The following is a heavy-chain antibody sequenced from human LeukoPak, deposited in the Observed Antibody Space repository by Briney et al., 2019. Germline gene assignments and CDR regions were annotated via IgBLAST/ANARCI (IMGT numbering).Heavy chain of an antibody. CDR1: GFTFSIYA. CDR3: AKASTYYDILTGYYSGYFDY. J-gene: IGHJ4*02. V-gene: IGHV3-23*01. D-gene: IGHD3-9*01. Sequence: GGSLRLSCAASGFTFSIYAMSWVRQAPGKGLEWVSAISGSGGSTYYADSVKGRFTISRDNSKDTLYLQMNSLRAEDTAVYYCAKASTYYDILTGYYSGYFDYWGQGTLVTVSS. CDR2: ISGSGGST.